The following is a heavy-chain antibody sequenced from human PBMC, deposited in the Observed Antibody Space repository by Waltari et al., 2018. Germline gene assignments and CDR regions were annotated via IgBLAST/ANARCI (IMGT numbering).Heavy chain of an antibody. CDR2: IRNRARSFTT. Sequence: DVQVVESGGGLVQPGGSLTLSCAASEFTPANHYMNWVRQAPGKGLEWVGLIRNRARSFTTDYAASVEGRFAISRDDSKNSLYLQMNSLKTEDTAVYDCVRDKQGGYFDYWGQGTLVTVSS. CDR1: EFTPANHY. D-gene: IGHD3-16*01. CDR3: VRDKQGGYFDY. J-gene: IGHJ4*02. V-gene: IGHV3-72*01.